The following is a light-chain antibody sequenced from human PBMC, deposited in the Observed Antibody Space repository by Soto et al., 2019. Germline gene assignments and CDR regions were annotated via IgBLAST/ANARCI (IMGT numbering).Light chain of an antibody. CDR1: NIGSES. J-gene: IGLJ2*01. V-gene: IGLV3-21*02. CDR3: QAWDSTRDHPV. Sequence: SYELTQAPSVSVAPGQTARITCGGNNIGSESVHWYQQKPGQAPVLVVYDDSDRPSGIPERFSGSNSGNTATLTISRVAAGDEADYYCQAWDSTRDHPVFGGGTKLTVL. CDR2: DDS.